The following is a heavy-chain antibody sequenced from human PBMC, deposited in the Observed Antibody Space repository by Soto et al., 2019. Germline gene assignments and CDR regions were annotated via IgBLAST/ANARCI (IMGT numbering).Heavy chain of an antibody. V-gene: IGHV6-1*01. J-gene: IGHJ6*03. D-gene: IGHD6-13*01. CDR2: TYYRSKWYN. Sequence: PSQTLSLTCAISGDSVSSNSAAWNWIRQSPSRGLEWLGRTYYRSKWYNDYAVSVKSRITINPDTSKNQFSLQLNSVTPEDTAVYYCARGPARWSSSWGLYYYYYMDVWGKGTTVTVSS. CDR1: GDSVSSNSAA. CDR3: ARGPARWSSSWGLYYYYYMDV.